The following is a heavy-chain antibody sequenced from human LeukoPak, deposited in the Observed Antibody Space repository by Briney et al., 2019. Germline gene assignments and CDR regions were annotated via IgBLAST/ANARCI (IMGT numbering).Heavy chain of an antibody. CDR3: ARDPSNTSGWKTWFDP. CDR1: GYTFTSHG. J-gene: IGHJ5*02. CDR2: ISAYNGDT. V-gene: IGHV1-18*01. D-gene: IGHD6-19*01. Sequence: ASVKVSCKASGYTFTSHGISWVRQAPGQGLEWMGWISAYNGDTKYAHNFQGRVTLTTNTLTTTAYLELRSLTSDDTAVYYCARDPSNTSGWKTWFDPWGQGTPVTVSS.